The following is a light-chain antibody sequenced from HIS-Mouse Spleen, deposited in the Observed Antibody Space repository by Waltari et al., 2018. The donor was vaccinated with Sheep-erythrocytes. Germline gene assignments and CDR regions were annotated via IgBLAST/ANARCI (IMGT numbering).Light chain of an antibody. CDR2: DAS. CDR3: QQYDNLLT. CDR1: QDISNS. J-gene: IGKJ4*01. Sequence: DIHITQSPSSLSASVGARDTSTCQERQDISNSLNLYQQKPGKAPKLLIYDASNLDTGVPSRFSVSGSGTDFTFTISSLQPEDIATYYCQQYDNLLTFGGGTKVEIK. V-gene: IGKV1-33*01.